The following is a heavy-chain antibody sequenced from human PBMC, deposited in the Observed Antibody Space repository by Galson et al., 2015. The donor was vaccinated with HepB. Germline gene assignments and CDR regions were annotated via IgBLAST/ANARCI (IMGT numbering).Heavy chain of an antibody. Sequence: SVKVSCKASGYTFTSYYMHWVRQAPGQGLEWMGIINPSGGSTSYAQKFQGRVTMTRDTSTSTAYMELSSLRSEDTAVYYCARASMITFGGVTFYNWFDPWGQGTLITVSS. D-gene: IGHD3-16*01. CDR1: GYTFTSYY. J-gene: IGHJ5*02. CDR2: INPSGGST. V-gene: IGHV1-46*01. CDR3: ARASMITFGGVTFYNWFDP.